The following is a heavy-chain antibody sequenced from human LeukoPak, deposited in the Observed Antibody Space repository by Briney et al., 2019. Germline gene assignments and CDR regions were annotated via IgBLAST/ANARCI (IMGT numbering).Heavy chain of an antibody. CDR1: GFTFSSYV. CDR2: ISYDGSNE. V-gene: IGHV3-30*04. CDR3: AKENWGYNWKYDSSGSGINY. D-gene: IGHD3-22*01. Sequence: GRSLRLSCAASGFTFSSYVMHWVRQAPGKGLEWVAIISYDGSNEYYADSVKGRFTISRDNSKNTLYLQMNSLRAEDTAIYYCAKENWGYNWKYDSSGSGINYWGQGTLVTFSS. J-gene: IGHJ4*02.